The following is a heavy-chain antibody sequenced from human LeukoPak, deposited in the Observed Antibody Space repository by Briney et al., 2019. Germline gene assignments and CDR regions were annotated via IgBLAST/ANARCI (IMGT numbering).Heavy chain of an antibody. CDR2: SYYSGST. J-gene: IGHJ5*02. CDR3: ARKGVTPPNWFDP. Sequence: SETLSLTCTVSGGSVSSGSYYWSWIRQPPGKGLEWIGYSYYSGSTNYNPSLKSRVTISVDTSKNQFSLKLSSVTAADTAVYYCARKGVTPPNWFDPWGQGTLVTVSS. CDR1: GGSVSSGSYY. V-gene: IGHV4-61*01. D-gene: IGHD3-10*01.